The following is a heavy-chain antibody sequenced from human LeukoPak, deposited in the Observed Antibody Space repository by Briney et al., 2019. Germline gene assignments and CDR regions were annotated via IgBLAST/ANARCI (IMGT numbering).Heavy chain of an antibody. J-gene: IGHJ4*02. CDR1: GFTFRSYE. CDR3: AKDQLGKTGSGSPLDY. D-gene: IGHD3-10*01. CDR2: LSSSGSAF. V-gene: IGHV3-48*03. Sequence: GGSLRLSCEDSGFTFRSYEMNWVRQAPGKGLEWIAYLSSSGSAFSYADSVKGRFTISRDNSKNSLYLQMNSLRTEDTALYYCAKDQLGKTGSGSPLDYWGQGTLVTVSS.